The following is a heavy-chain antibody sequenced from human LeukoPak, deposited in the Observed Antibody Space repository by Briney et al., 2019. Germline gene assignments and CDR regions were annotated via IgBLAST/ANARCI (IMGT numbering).Heavy chain of an antibody. Sequence: PGGSLRLSCAASGFTFSSYDMHWVRQAPGKGLEWVSSISSSSSYIYYADSVKGRFTISRDNAKNSLYLQMNSLRAEDTALYYCAKGSGSYLGDYYFDYWGQGTLVTVSS. J-gene: IGHJ4*02. CDR3: AKGSGSYLGDYYFDY. CDR1: GFTFSSYD. D-gene: IGHD1-26*01. CDR2: ISSSSSYI. V-gene: IGHV3-21*04.